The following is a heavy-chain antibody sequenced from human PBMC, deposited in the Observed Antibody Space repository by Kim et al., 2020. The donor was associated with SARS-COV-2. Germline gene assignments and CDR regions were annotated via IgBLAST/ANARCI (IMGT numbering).Heavy chain of an antibody. V-gene: IGHV4-34*01. CDR1: GGSFSGYY. Sequence: SETLSLTCAVYGGSFSGYYWSWIRQPPGKGLEWIGEINHSGSTNYNPSLKSRVTISVDTSTNQFSMKLSSVTAADTAVYYCARVPTQYYGSGSYYNVYYYGMDVWGQGTTVTVSS. CDR3: ARVPTQYYGSGSYYNVYYYGMDV. CDR2: INHSGST. D-gene: IGHD3-10*01. J-gene: IGHJ6*02.